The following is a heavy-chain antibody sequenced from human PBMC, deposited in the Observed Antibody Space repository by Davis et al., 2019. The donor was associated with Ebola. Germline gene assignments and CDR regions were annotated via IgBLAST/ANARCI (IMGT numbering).Heavy chain of an antibody. D-gene: IGHD2-2*01. Sequence: LSLSCPLSAGSTSSYYRSWIRQPPGTWPEWIGEITHSGSTNYNPPLTTRAPISVATSKNQFSLKLRSVTAADTALYYCARPYFSNTSCYFGFDYWGQGTLVTVSS. CDR2: ITHSGST. V-gene: IGHV4-34*01. J-gene: IGHJ4*02. CDR3: ARPYFSNTSCYFGFDY. CDR1: AGSTSSYY.